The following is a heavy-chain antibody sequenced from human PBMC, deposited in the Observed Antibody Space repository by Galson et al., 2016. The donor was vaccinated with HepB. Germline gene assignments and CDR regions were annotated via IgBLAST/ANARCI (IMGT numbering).Heavy chain of an antibody. CDR3: VYSTGHFDL. Sequence: SVKVSCKASGYTVTKFYIHWVRQAPGQGLEWVGVINPWTGVRVSPQKLQDRVAMTTDMSTGTVYMEVNSLRSEDTALYYCVYSTGHFDLWGRGTLLTVSS. D-gene: IGHD2-21*01. CDR1: GYTVTKFY. CDR2: INPWTGVR. J-gene: IGHJ2*01. V-gene: IGHV1-46*01.